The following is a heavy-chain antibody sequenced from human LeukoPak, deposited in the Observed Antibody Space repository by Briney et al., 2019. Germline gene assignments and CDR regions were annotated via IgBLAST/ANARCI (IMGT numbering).Heavy chain of an antibody. CDR2: IYHSGST. Sequence: SGTLSLTCAVSGGSISSSNWWSWVRQPPGKGLEWIGEIYHSGSTNYNPSLKSRVTISVDKSKNQFSLRLSSVTAADTVVYYCARDGQGIYSFDYWGQGTLVTVSS. CDR3: ARDGQGIYSFDY. V-gene: IGHV4-4*02. J-gene: IGHJ4*02. CDR1: GGSISSSNW. D-gene: IGHD2-15*01.